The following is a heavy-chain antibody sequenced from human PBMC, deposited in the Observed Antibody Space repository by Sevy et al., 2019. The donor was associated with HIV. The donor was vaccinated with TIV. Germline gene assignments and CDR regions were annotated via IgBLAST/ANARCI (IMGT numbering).Heavy chain of an antibody. CDR3: ATSRSGYFDGSGYYIY. Sequence: GESLKISCQGSGYSFTSHWIAWVRQMPGKGLEWMGIIYHDDSDTRYSPSFQGQVTFSADKSIFTAYLQWSSLKASDTVIYYCATSRSGYFDGSGYYIYWGQGTQVTVSS. V-gene: IGHV5-51*01. D-gene: IGHD3-22*01. CDR1: GYSFTSHW. CDR2: IYHDDSDT. J-gene: IGHJ4*01.